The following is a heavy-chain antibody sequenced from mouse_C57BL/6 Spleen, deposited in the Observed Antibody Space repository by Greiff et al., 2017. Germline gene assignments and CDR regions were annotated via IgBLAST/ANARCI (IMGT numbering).Heavy chain of an antibody. CDR2: NYWDDDK. V-gene: IGHV8-12*01. D-gene: IGHD2-5*01. J-gene: IGHJ2*01. CDR1: GFSLSTSGMG. Sequence: QVTLKESGPGILQSSQTLSLTCSFSGFSLSTSGMGVSWIRQPSGKGLEWLAHNYWDDDKRYNPTLKSRLTISKDTSRNQVFLNITSVDTADTATYYCARGYSNYGEYYFDYWGQGTTLTVSS. CDR3: ARGYSNYGEYYFDY.